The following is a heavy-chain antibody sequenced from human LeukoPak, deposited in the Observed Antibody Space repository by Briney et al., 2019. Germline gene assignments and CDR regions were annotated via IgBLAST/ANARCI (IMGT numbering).Heavy chain of an antibody. D-gene: IGHD3-16*01. Sequence: SETLSLTCTVSGGSISSGGYYWSWIRQHPGKGLEWIGYIYYSGSTYYNPSLKSRVTISVDTSKNQFSLKLSSVTAADTAVYYCARSNDYVWGNNWFDPWGQGTLVTVSS. CDR3: ARSNDYVWGNNWFDP. CDR1: GGSISSGGYY. J-gene: IGHJ5*02. CDR2: IYYSGST. V-gene: IGHV4-31*03.